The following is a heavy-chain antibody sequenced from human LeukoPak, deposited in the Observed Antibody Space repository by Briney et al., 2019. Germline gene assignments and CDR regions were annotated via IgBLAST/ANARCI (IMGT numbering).Heavy chain of an antibody. D-gene: IGHD3-9*01. CDR1: GYTFTSYY. J-gene: IGHJ6*03. CDR3: ARGAILTGYSNGPHDYFYMDV. CDR2: INPSGGST. Sequence: ASVKVSCKASGYTFTSYYMHWVRQAPGQGLEWMGIINPSGGSTSYAQKFQGRVTMTRDMSTSTVYMELSSLRSEDTAVYYCARGAILTGYSNGPHDYFYMDVWGKGTTVTVSS. V-gene: IGHV1-46*01.